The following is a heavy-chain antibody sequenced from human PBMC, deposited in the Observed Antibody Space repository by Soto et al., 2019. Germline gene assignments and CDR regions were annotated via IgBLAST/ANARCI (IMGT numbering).Heavy chain of an antibody. CDR2: ISGSGGST. Sequence: EVQLLESGGGLVQPGGSLRLSCAASGFTFSSYAMSWVRQAPGKGLEWVSAISGSGGSTYYADSVKGRFTISRDNSKNTLYLQMNSLRAEDTAVYYCAKGRGRVVVRGVIQDYWGQGTLVTVSS. CDR1: GFTFSSYA. CDR3: AKGRGRVVVRGVIQDY. V-gene: IGHV3-23*01. D-gene: IGHD3-10*01. J-gene: IGHJ4*02.